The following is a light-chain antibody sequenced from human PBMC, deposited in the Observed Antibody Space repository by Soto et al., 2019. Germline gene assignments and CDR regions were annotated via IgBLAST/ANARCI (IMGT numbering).Light chain of an antibody. CDR1: QSVSSRY. CDR3: QQRSNWPPVT. J-gene: IGKJ4*01. CDR2: GAS. Sequence: IVLTQSPGTLSLSPGERATLSCRASQSVSSRYLAWYQHKPGQAPRLLIYGASSRATGIPDRFSGSGSGTDFTLTISSLEPEDFGVYYCQQRSNWPPVTFGGGTKVDIK. V-gene: IGKV3D-20*02.